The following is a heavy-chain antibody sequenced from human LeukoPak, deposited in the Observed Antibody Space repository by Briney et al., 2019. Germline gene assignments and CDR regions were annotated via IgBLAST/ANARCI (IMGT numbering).Heavy chain of an antibody. V-gene: IGHV3-64*01. Sequence: GGSLRLSCAASGFTFSSYAMHWVRQAPGKGLEYVSAISSNGGSTYYANSVKGRFTISRDNSKNTLYLQMGSLRAEDMAVYYCARQTGTLYYFDYWGQGTLVTDSS. CDR3: ARQTGTLYYFDY. CDR1: GFTFSSYA. D-gene: IGHD1-1*01. J-gene: IGHJ4*02. CDR2: ISSNGGST.